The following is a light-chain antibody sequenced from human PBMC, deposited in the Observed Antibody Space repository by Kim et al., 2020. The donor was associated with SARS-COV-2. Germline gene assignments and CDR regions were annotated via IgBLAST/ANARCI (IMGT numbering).Light chain of an antibody. J-gene: IGKJ4*01. Sequence: DIQMTQSPSSLSASVGDRVTITCRASRGISNYLAWFQQKPGKAPKSLIYGASSLHSGVPSRFSGSGSQTDFTLTISSLQPEDSATYYCQQYNDYPLTCGGGTKVDIK. CDR1: RGISNY. CDR2: GAS. CDR3: QQYNDYPLT. V-gene: IGKV1-16*01.